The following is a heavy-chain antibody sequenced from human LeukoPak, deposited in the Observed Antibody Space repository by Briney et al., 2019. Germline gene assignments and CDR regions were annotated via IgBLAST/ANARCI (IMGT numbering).Heavy chain of an antibody. V-gene: IGHV3-30-3*01. CDR1: GFTFSSYA. CDR2: ISYDGSNK. CDR3: ARDKDQKAFDI. Sequence: GGSLRLSCAASGFTFSSYAMHWVRQAPGKGLEGVAVISYDGSNKYYADSVKGRFTISRDNSKNTLYLQMNSLRAEDTAVYYCARDKDQKAFDIWGQGTMVTVSS. J-gene: IGHJ3*02.